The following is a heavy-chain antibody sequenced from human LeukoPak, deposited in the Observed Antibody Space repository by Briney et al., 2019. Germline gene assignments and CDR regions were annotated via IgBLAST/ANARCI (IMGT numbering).Heavy chain of an antibody. J-gene: IGHJ4*02. Sequence: GGSLRLSCAASGLTFSTYAMSWVRQAPGKGLEWVSTVSTSGGSTYYADSVKGRFTISRDNSKNTQYLQMNSLRAEDTAIYYCLGYCSGGRCYSGGDWGQGTLVTVSS. V-gene: IGHV3-23*01. CDR2: VSTSGGST. D-gene: IGHD2-15*01. CDR1: GLTFSTYA. CDR3: LGYCSGGRCYSGGD.